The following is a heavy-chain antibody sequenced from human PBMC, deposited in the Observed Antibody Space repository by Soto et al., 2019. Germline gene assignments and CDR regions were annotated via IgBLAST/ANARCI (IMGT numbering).Heavy chain of an antibody. CDR2: VYFSGNT. CDR1: GGSLSSYY. CDR3: GSVRPSGYVLS. J-gene: IGHJ5*02. V-gene: IGHV4-59*01. D-gene: IGHD6-25*01. Sequence: SETLSLTCTVSGGSLSSYYWTWIRQSPGKGLEWIGYVYFSGNTNYNPSLKSRVTISIXXXXXXFXPXLXSXSAAXTAFYFCGSVRPSGYVLSWGQGTLVTVS.